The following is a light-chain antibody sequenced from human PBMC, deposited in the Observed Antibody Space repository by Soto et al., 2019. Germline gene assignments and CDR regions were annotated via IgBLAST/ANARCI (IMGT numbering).Light chain of an antibody. CDR2: GAS. Sequence: IVLTQSPGTLSLFPGERATLSCRASQSLSTRYLAWYHQKPGQAPRLLIYGASCMATGIPDRFSGSGSGTDFTLTISRLEPEDFAVYYCQQYGSSPTFGQGTRLEIK. J-gene: IGKJ5*01. CDR1: QSLSTRY. CDR3: QQYGSSPT. V-gene: IGKV3-20*01.